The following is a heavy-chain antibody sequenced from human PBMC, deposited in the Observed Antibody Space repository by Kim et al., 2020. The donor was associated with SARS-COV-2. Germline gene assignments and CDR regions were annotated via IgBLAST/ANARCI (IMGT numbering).Heavy chain of an antibody. CDR1: GGSISSYY. D-gene: IGHD3-9*01. CDR3: ARDEYLNYDILTGRGRPYYYYSGMDV. Sequence: SETLSLTCTVSGGSISSYYWSWIRQPPGKGLEWIGYIYYSGSTNYNPSLKSRVTISVDTSKNQFSLKLSSVTAADTAVYYCARDEYLNYDILTGRGRPYYYYSGMDVWGQGTTVTVSS. J-gene: IGHJ6*02. V-gene: IGHV4-59*13. CDR2: IYYSGST.